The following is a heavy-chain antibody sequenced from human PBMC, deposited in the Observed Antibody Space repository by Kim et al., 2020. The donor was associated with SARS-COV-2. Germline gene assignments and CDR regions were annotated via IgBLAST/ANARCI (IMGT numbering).Heavy chain of an antibody. Sequence: SGPTLVNPTQTLTLTCTYSGFSLTTSRMCVSWIRQPPGKALEWLARIDWDDDKYYSRSLQTRLTISKDTSRNQVVLTMTNMDPADAATYYCARWYCSNTSCKMGMAYMDVWGKGTTVTVSS. D-gene: IGHD2-2*01. J-gene: IGHJ6*03. CDR2: IDWDDDK. V-gene: IGHV2-70*11. CDR3: ARWYCSNTSCKMGMAYMDV. CDR1: GFSLTTSRMC.